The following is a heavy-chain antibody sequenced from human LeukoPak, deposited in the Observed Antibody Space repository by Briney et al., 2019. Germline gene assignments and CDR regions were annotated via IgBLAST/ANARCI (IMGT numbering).Heavy chain of an antibody. Sequence: PSETLSLTCTVSGGSISSSSYYWGWTRQPPGKGLEWIGSIYYSGSTYYNPSLKSRVTISVDTSKNQFSLKLSSVTAADTAVYYCASSVEGGLFDYWGQGTLVTVSS. CDR1: GGSISSSSYY. J-gene: IGHJ4*02. CDR3: ASSVEGGLFDY. V-gene: IGHV4-39*01. D-gene: IGHD5-24*01. CDR2: IYYSGST.